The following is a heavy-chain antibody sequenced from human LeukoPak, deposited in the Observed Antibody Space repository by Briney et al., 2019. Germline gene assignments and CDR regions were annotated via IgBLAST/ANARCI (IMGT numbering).Heavy chain of an antibody. Sequence: GGSLRLSCAASGFTFSSYAMSWVRQAPGKGLEWVSAISGSGGSTYYADSVKGRFTISRDNAKNSLYLQMNSLRAEDTAVYYCATGAEYCTNGVCYRFDYWGQGTLVTVSS. V-gene: IGHV3-23*01. D-gene: IGHD2-8*01. CDR1: GFTFSSYA. CDR3: ATGAEYCTNGVCYRFDY. J-gene: IGHJ4*02. CDR2: ISGSGGST.